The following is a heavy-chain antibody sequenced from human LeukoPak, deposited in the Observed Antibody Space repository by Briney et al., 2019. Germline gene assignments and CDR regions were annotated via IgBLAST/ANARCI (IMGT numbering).Heavy chain of an antibody. CDR2: INPSGGST. J-gene: IGHJ4*02. V-gene: IGHV1-46*01. CDR3: AIPRKGPYYFDY. CDR1: GYTFTSYY. Sequence: RASVKVSCKASGYTFTSYYMHWVRQAPGQGLEWMGIINPSGGSTSYAQKFQGRVTMTRDTSISTAYMELSRLRSDDTAVYYCAIPRKGPYYFDYWGQGTLVTVSS.